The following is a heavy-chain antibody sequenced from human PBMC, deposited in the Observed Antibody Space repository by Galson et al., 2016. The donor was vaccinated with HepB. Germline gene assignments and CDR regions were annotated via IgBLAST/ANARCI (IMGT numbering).Heavy chain of an antibody. Sequence: QSGAEVKKPGESLRISCQGSGYNFARNSISWVRQMPGKGLEWMGKIDPRESYSNYSPSFRGHVTISSDRSLNTAYLMWSSLKASDTAIYFCARHKGRLEDYFDYWGHGTPVTVSS. CDR3: ARHKGRLEDYFDY. J-gene: IGHJ4*01. CDR2: IDPRESYS. CDR1: GYNFARNS. V-gene: IGHV5-10-1*01. D-gene: IGHD3-10*01.